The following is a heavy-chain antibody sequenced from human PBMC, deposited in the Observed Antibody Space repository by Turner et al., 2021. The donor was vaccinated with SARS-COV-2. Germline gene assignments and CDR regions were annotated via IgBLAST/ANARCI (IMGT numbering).Heavy chain of an antibody. Sequence: QRQLQQWDPGLVKPSETLSSTCAVSDGSISSSTYYWGWIRQPPGKGLEWIVSIYYSGSTYYNPSLKSRVTISVETSKTQFSLKLSSVTAADTAVYYCARDGGDPPRYFQHWGQGTLVTVSS. J-gene: IGHJ1*01. CDR3: ARDGGDPPRYFQH. CDR2: IYYSGST. CDR1: DGSISSSTYY. V-gene: IGHV4-39*02. D-gene: IGHD2-21*02.